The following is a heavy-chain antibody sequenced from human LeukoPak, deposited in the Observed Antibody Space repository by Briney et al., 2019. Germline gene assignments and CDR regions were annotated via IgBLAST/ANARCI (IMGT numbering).Heavy chain of an antibody. CDR1: GFTFSSYG. J-gene: IGHJ2*01. V-gene: IGHV3-30*03. D-gene: IGHD3-10*01. CDR2: ISYDGSNK. Sequence: GGSLRLSCAASGFTFSSYGMHWVRQAPGKGLEWVAVISYDGSNKYYADSVKGRFTISRDNSKNTLYLQMNSLRADDTAVYYCARVGTGSWYFDLWGRGTLVTFSS. CDR3: ARVGTGSWYFDL.